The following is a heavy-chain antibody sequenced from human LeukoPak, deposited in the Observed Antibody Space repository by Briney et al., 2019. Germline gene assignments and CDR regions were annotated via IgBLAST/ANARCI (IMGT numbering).Heavy chain of an antibody. Sequence: GGSLRLSCAASGFTFDDYAMHWVRQVPGKGLEWVSLISRDGGRTFYADSVKGRFTISRDNSKNTLYLQMNSLRAEDTAVYYCAKGRAATGGSTVFDYWGQGTLVTVSS. CDR1: GFTFDDYA. CDR3: AKGRAATGGSTVFDY. CDR2: ISRDGGRT. J-gene: IGHJ4*02. V-gene: IGHV3-43*02. D-gene: IGHD6-25*01.